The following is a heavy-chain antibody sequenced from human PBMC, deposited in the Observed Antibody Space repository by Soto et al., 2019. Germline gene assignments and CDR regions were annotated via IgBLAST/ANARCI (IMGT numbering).Heavy chain of an antibody. D-gene: IGHD3-22*01. J-gene: IGHJ6*02. V-gene: IGHV1-18*01. CDR1: GYTFTSYG. CDR2: ISAYNGNT. Sequence: ASVKVSCKASGYTFTSYGISWVRQAPGQGLEWMGWISAYNGNTNYAQKLQGRVTMTTDTSTSTAYMELRSLRSDDTAVYYCARDRRNYDSSGYYRPDYYYYGMDVWGQGTTVTVSS. CDR3: ARDRRNYDSSGYYRPDYYYYGMDV.